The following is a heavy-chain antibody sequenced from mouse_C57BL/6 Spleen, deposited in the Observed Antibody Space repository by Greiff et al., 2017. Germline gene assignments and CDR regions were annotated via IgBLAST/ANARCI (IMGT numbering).Heavy chain of an antibody. J-gene: IGHJ2*01. CDR1: GYTFTSYW. CDR3: ASYYGNHGYFDY. V-gene: IGHV1-50*01. D-gene: IGHD2-10*01. CDR2: IDPSDSYT. Sequence: QVQLQQPGAELVKPGASVKLSCKASGYTFTSYWMQWVKQRPGQGLEWIGEIDPSDSYTNYNQKFKGKATLTVDTSSSTAYMQLSSLTAEDSAVYYCASYYGNHGYFDYWGQGTTLTVSS.